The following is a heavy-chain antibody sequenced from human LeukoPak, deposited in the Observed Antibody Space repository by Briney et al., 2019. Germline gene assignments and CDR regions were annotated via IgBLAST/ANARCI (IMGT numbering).Heavy chain of an antibody. D-gene: IGHD4-17*01. CDR2: FDPEDGET. Sequence: ASVKVSCKVSGYTLTELSMRWVRQAPGKGLEWMGGFDPEDGETIYAQKFQGRVTMTEDTSTDTAYMELSSLRSEDTAVYYCATLGNHYGDIDYWGQGTLVTVSS. V-gene: IGHV1-24*01. CDR3: ATLGNHYGDIDY. J-gene: IGHJ4*02. CDR1: GYTLTELS.